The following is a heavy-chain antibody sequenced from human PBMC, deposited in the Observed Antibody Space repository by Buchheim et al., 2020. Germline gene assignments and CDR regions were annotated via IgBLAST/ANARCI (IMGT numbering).Heavy chain of an antibody. CDR1: GFTFSNYW. V-gene: IGHV3-74*01. J-gene: IGHJ6*02. CDR3: ARPLSITGTTPYYSGMDV. D-gene: IGHD1-7*01. Sequence: EVQLVESGGGLVQSGGSLRLSCAASGFTFSNYWMHWVRQAPGKGLVWVSHINSDGSTTNYADSVKGRFTISRDNAKNTLYLQMNSLRAEDTAVYYCARPLSITGTTPYYSGMDVWGQGTT. CDR2: INSDGSTT.